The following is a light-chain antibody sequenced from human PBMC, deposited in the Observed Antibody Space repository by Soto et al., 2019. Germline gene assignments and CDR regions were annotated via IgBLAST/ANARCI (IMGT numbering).Light chain of an antibody. Sequence: VLTQSPDVLSLSPGQTATLSCRASESVDRYVAWYQQKVGQAPRLLIYDAFTRATGVAARFSGSGSATDFTLTISRLEPEDFGIYYCHQYGTSPLTFGGGTKVEIK. J-gene: IGKJ4*01. CDR1: ESVDRY. CDR3: HQYGTSPLT. V-gene: IGKV3-20*01. CDR2: DAF.